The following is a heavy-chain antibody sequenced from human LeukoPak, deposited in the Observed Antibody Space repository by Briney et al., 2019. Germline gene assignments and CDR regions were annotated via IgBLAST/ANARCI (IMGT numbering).Heavy chain of an antibody. Sequence: GGSLRLSCAASGFTFSSYEMNWVRQAPGKGLEWVSYISSSGSTIYYADSVKGRFTISRDNAKNSLYLQMNSLRAEDTAVYYCARGSSSWSNFDYWGQGTLVTVSS. D-gene: IGHD6-13*01. CDR2: ISSSGSTI. CDR1: GFTFSSYE. J-gene: IGHJ4*02. CDR3: ARGSSSWSNFDY. V-gene: IGHV3-48*03.